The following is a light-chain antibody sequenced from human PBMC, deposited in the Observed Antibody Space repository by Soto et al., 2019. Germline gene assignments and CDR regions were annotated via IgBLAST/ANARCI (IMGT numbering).Light chain of an antibody. CDR2: DAS. Sequence: EIVLTQSPGTLSLSPGERATLSCRASQSVTSSYLAWYQVKPGQAPRLLIYDASNRATGIPARFSGSGSGTDFTLTISSLEPEDFAVYYCQQRSNWLTFGGGTKVDIK. J-gene: IGKJ4*01. CDR1: QSVTSSY. V-gene: IGKV3D-20*02. CDR3: QQRSNWLT.